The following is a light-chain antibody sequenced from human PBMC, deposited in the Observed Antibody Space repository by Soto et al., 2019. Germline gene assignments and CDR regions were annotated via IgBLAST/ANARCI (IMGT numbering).Light chain of an antibody. CDR1: SSNIGAGYD. J-gene: IGLJ3*02. Sequence: QSVLTQPPSVSGAPGQRVTISCTGSSSNIGAGYDVHWYQQLPGTAPKLLIYGNSNRPSGVPDRFSGSKSSTSASLAITGFQAEGESDYYCQFYDSSRSGWVFGGGTKLTVL. V-gene: IGLV1-40*01. CDR3: QFYDSSRSGWV. CDR2: GNS.